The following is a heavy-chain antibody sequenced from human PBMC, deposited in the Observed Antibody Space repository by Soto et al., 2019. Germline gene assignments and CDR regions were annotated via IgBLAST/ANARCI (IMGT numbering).Heavy chain of an antibody. CDR3: ARGLSVTLFDF. Sequence: QVQLQESGPGLVQPSQTLSLACTVSGDSISSGGYYWSWIRQHPGKGLEWIGHIYYSGSSFYNPSLNSRVTISVDTSKNPFSLKLSSVTAADTAVYYCARGLSVTLFDFWGQGTLVTVSS. CDR1: GDSISSGGYY. V-gene: IGHV4-31*03. CDR2: IYYSGSS. J-gene: IGHJ4*02. D-gene: IGHD4-17*01.